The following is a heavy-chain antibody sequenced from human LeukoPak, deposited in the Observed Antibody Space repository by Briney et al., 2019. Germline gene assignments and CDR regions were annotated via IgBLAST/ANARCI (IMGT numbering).Heavy chain of an antibody. V-gene: IGHV3-23*01. J-gene: IGHJ3*02. D-gene: IGHD3-16*01. CDR1: GFTFASHA. CDR3: TRGSFDM. CDR2: INTGETT. Sequence: GGSLRLSCAASGFTFASHAMSWVRQAPVKGLEWVSNINTGETTFYADSVKGRFTISRDFFKNTLFLQMNSLRDEDTAVYYCTRGSFDMWGLGTMVTVS.